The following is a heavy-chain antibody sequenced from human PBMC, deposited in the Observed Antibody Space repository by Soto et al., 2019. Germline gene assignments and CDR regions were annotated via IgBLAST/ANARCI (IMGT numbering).Heavy chain of an antibody. CDR3: AKDINWNQDFYSYGLGV. CDR2: ISYDGNNI. CDR1: GFTFSNYG. J-gene: IGHJ6*02. Sequence: QVHLVESGGGVVQPGRSLRLSCAASGFTFSNYGMHWVRQAPGKGLEWVAVISYDGNNIYYADSVKGRFTISRDNSKNTLFLQMNSLRAEDTAVYFCAKDINWNQDFYSYGLGVWGQGTTVKVSS. V-gene: IGHV3-30*18. D-gene: IGHD1-1*01.